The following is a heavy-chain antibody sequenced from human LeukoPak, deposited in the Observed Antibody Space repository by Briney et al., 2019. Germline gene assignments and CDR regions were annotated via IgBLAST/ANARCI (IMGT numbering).Heavy chain of an antibody. Sequence: SETLSLTCAVYGGSFSTYYWSWIRQSPGKGLEWIAEINHRGDTNYNPSVKSRVSISVDTPKNQFSLKVSSLTAADTAVYYCARGPTISETGYFDYWGQGTLVTVSS. D-gene: IGHD1-1*01. V-gene: IGHV4-34*01. CDR3: ARGPTISETGYFDY. CDR2: INHRGDT. CDR1: GGSFSTYY. J-gene: IGHJ4*03.